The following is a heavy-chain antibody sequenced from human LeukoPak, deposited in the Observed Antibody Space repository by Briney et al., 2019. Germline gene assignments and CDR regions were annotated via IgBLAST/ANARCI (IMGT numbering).Heavy chain of an antibody. CDR1: GGSISSYY. CDR3: ARSLRWMNLYTPYYMDV. V-gene: IGHV4-59*01. Sequence: PSETLSLTCTGSGGSISSYYWSWIRQPPGKGLEWIGYIYYSGSTNYNPSLKSRVTISVDTSKNQFSLKLSSVTAADTAVYYCARSLRWMNLYTPYYMDVWGKGTTVTVSS. CDR2: IYYSGST. J-gene: IGHJ6*03. D-gene: IGHD2-15*01.